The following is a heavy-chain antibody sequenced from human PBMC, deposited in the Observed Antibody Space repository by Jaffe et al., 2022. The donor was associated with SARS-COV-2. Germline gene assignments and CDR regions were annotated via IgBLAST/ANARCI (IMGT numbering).Heavy chain of an antibody. D-gene: IGHD6-19*01. J-gene: IGHJ6*02. CDR3: ARDHPSRVAGTSYYYGMDV. CDR2: ISAYNGNT. CDR1: GYTFTSYG. V-gene: IGHV1-18*01. Sequence: QVQLVQSGAEVKKPGASVKVSCKASGYTFTSYGISWVRQAPGQGLEWMGWISAYNGNTNYAQKLQGRVTMTTDTSTSTAYMELRSLRSDDTAVYYCARDHPSRVAGTSYYYGMDVWGQGTTVTVSS.